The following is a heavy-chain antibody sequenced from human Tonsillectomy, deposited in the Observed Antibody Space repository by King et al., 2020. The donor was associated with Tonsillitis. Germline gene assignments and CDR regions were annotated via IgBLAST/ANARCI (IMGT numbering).Heavy chain of an antibody. D-gene: IGHD3-3*01. J-gene: IGHJ6*03. CDR1: GFTFSSYA. CDR2: ISGSGDST. V-gene: IGHV3-23*04. CDR3: AKVQYYDFWSGYSNSMDV. Sequence: DVQLVQSGGGLVQPGGSLRLSCAASGFTFSSYAMSWVRQAPGKGLEWVSAISGSGDSTYYADSVKGRFTISRDYSKNTLFLQMNSLRAEDTAVYYCAKVQYYDFWSGYSNSMDVWGKGTTVTVSS.